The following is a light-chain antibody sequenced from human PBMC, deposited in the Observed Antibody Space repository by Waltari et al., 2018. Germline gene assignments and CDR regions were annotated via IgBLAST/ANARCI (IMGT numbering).Light chain of an antibody. CDR3: CSYAGGSAFV. CDR1: SSYVGLYNL. J-gene: IGLJ1*01. CDR2: GVS. V-gene: IGLV2-23*02. Sequence: QSALPPPASVSGSPGQSITISCTGTSSYVGLYNLVSWYQHRPGKAPKPTIYGVSKRPSGVSNRFSGSKSGNTASLTISGLRTEDEADYYCCSYAGGSAFVFGTGTKITVL.